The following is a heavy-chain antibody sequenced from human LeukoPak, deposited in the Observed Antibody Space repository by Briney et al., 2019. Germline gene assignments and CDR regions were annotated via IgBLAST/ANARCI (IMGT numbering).Heavy chain of an antibody. D-gene: IGHD6-13*01. CDR3: ARVRYSSSWRTFDP. Sequence: SVKVSCKASGGTFSSYAISWVRQAPGQGLEWMGGIIPIFGTANYAQKFQGRVTITADKSTSTAYMELCSLRSEDTAVYYCARVRYSSSWRTFDPWGQGTLVTVSS. J-gene: IGHJ5*02. V-gene: IGHV1-69*06. CDR2: IIPIFGTA. CDR1: GGTFSSYA.